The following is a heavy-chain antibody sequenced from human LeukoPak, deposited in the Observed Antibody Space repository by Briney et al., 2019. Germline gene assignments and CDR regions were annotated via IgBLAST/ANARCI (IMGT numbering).Heavy chain of an antibody. CDR1: GFTFSNYA. D-gene: IGHD6-13*01. CDR3: AKRFGSSSWYPPYYFDY. CDR2: ISGSGDYT. V-gene: IGHV3-23*01. J-gene: IGHJ4*02. Sequence: PGGSLRLSCAASGFTFSNYAMSWVRQAPGKGLEWVSAISGSGDYTYYADSVKGRFTISRDSFKNTLYLQMNSLRAEDTAVYYCAKRFGSSSWYPPYYFDYWGQGTLVTVSS.